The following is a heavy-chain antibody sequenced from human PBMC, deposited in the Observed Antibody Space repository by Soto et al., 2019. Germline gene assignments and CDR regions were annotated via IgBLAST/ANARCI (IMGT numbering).Heavy chain of an antibody. CDR3: ARVIWSGHLTSDL. CDR2: ISSSSSTI. CDR1: GFTFSSNS. V-gene: IGHV3-48*02. J-gene: IGHJ5*02. Sequence: EVQVVESGGGLVQPGGSLRLSCAASGFTFSSNSMNWVRQAPGKGLEWISYISSSSSTIYADSVKGRFTISRDNAKNSLYLQMNCQTDDDTAVDYCARVIWSGHLTSDLWGQGTLVTVSS. D-gene: IGHD3-3*01.